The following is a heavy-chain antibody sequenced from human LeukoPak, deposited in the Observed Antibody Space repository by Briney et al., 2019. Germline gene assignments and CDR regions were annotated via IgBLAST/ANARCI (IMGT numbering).Heavy chain of an antibody. D-gene: IGHD5-24*01. V-gene: IGHV5-51*01. CDR1: GSKFTSSW. Sequence: GASLQISCQGSGSKFTSSWIGWVRQLPGKGLAWMGIIYPGDSDTRYSPSFQGQVTISADKSINTAYLQWSLRASDSAMYYCTRRTDGYYFDSWGQGTLVTVFS. J-gene: IGHJ4*02. CDR2: IYPGDSDT. CDR3: TRRTDGYYFDS.